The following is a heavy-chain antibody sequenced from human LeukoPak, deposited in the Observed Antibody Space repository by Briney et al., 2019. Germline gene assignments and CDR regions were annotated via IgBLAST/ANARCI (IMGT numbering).Heavy chain of an antibody. CDR1: GYTFTGYY. D-gene: IGHD2-2*02. CDR2: INPISGGT. V-gene: IGHV1-2*02. Sequence: ASVKVSCKASGYTFTGYYMHWVRQAPGRGLEWMGWINPISGGTNYAQKFQGRVTMTRDTSISTAYMELSRLRSDDTAVYYCARGAPLGDCSSTSCYTDRWDYWGQGTLVTVSS. CDR3: ARGAPLGDCSSTSCYTDRWDY. J-gene: IGHJ4*02.